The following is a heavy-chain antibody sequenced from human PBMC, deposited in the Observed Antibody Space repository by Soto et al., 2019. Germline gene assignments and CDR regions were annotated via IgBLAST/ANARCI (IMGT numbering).Heavy chain of an antibody. CDR1: GYTFGSYG. CDR3: AREGYYSGSGTYSPPRYYGMDV. D-gene: IGHD3-10*01. Sequence: GASVKVSCKASGYTFGSYGLSWVRQAPGQGLEWMGWISDYNGNTHYAQKFQGRVIMTTDTSTRTAYMELRSLRSDDTAVYFCAREGYYSGSGTYSPPRYYGMDVWGQGTTVTVSS. V-gene: IGHV1-18*01. CDR2: ISDYNGNT. J-gene: IGHJ6*02.